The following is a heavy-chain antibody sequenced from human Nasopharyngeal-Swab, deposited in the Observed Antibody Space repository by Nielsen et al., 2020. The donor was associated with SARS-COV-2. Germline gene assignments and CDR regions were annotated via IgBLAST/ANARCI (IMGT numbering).Heavy chain of an antibody. CDR2: ISSDGSDK. Sequence: GGSLRLSCVASRFTFSRWPMRWVRQAPGKGLEWLTVISSDGSDKQYVDSVKGRFTISRDNSKNTLYLQMKSLRAEDTGVYYCASLRADTPDFAYWGQGTLVTVSS. CDR1: RFTFSRWP. D-gene: IGHD2-15*01. J-gene: IGHJ4*02. V-gene: IGHV3-30*03. CDR3: ASLRADTPDFAY.